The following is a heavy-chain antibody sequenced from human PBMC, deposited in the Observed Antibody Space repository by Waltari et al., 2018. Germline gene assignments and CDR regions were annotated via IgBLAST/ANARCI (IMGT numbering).Heavy chain of an antibody. V-gene: IGHV4-39*01. CDR3: AGVDTALDDKGDSFEI. J-gene: IGHJ3*02. Sequence: QLQLQESGPGLVKPSETLSLSCTVSGASITRSSYYWAWIRQPPGKGLGWIGNIYNSGDTHYARSLKSRGTISVDTSKNQLSMRLASATAADTAVYFCAGVDTALDDKGDSFEIWGQGTMVTVSS. CDR1: GASITRSSYY. CDR2: IYNSGDT. D-gene: IGHD5-18*01.